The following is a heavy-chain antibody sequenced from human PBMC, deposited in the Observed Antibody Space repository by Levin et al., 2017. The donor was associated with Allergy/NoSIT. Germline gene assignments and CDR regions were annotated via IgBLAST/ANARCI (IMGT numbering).Heavy chain of an antibody. Sequence: PGGSLRLSCKASGYSFTGYYMHWVRQAPGQGLEWMGWINPDTHGTIYAPKFQGRVTMTGDTSVSTAYMELRSLTSADTAVYYCARSSSWTGDWFGPWGQGTLVTVSS. V-gene: IGHV1-2*02. J-gene: IGHJ5*02. D-gene: IGHD6-13*01. CDR1: GYSFTGYY. CDR2: INPDTHGT. CDR3: ARSSSWTGDWFGP.